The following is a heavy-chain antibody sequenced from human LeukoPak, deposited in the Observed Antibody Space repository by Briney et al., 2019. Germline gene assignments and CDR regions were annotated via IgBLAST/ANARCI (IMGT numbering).Heavy chain of an antibody. CDR3: ARSYRSGWYYFDY. J-gene: IGHJ4*02. CDR1: GFIFSSYS. V-gene: IGHV3-30-3*01. Sequence: GGSLRLSCVVSGFIFSSYSMHWVRQAPGKGLEWVEGLSYDGSNTNHADPVKGRFTISRDNSKNTVHLQMNSLRAEDTAVYYCARSYRSGWYYFDYWGQGTLVTVSS. D-gene: IGHD6-19*01. CDR2: LSYDGSNT.